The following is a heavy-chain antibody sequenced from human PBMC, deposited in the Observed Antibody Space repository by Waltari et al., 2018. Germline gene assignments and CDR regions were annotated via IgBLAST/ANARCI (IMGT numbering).Heavy chain of an antibody. CDR1: GDSVTSANC. J-gene: IGHJ4*02. CDR2: VLSTGKT. CDR3: ARDRGRGLYLDV. D-gene: IGHD2-15*01. Sequence: QLQESGPGLVKPSGTLSLSCAVSGDSVTSANCWSWVRQSPQRGLEWIGQVLSTGKTNYSPSFASRVTMSLDASNNQFSLKVTSATAADTAVYCCARDRGRGLYLDVWGPGTLVTVSP. V-gene: IGHV4-4*01.